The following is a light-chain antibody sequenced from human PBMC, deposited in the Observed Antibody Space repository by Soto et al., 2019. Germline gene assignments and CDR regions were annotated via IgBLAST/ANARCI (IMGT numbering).Light chain of an antibody. CDR2: YDS. J-gene: IGLJ1*01. CDR1: NIGIKS. V-gene: IGLV3-21*04. CDR3: QVWDDISDHYV. Sequence: SYELTQPPSVSVAPGETARITCGGSNIGIKSVHLYQQKQGQAPVVVIHYDSDRPSGLPERFSGSNSGITATLTISRVEAEDEADYYCQVWDDISDHYVFGTGTKVTVL.